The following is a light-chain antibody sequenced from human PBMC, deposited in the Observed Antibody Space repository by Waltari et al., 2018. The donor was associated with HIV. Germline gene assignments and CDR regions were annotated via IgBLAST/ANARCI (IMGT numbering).Light chain of an antibody. CDR3: QVWDSSTGV. CDR2: RDS. CDR1: NIGSNN. V-gene: IGLV3-9*01. J-gene: IGLJ2*01. Sequence: SSELTQPLSVSVSLGQTATITCTGSNIGSNNVHWYHYKPGLAPVLVIYRDSNRPSGIPARFSASNSGNTATLTISRAQAGDEADYYCQVWDSSTGVFGGGTKLTFL.